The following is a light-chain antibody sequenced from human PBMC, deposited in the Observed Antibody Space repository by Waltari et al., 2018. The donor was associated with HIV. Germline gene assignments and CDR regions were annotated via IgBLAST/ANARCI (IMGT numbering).Light chain of an antibody. CDR1: RSNIGSNF. Sequence: QSVLTQPPSASATPGQRVTISCSGTRSNIGSNFVFWYQQFPGTAPKLLMYKNNKRFSGGPDRLSGSKSGTSASLAISGLRSEDEAVYYCAAWDDSLRGHVVFGGGTNLTV. V-gene: IGLV1-47*01. CDR2: KNN. J-gene: IGLJ2*01. CDR3: AAWDDSLRGHVV.